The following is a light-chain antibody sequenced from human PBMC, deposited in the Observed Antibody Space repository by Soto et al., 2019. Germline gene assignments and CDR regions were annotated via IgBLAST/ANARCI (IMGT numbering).Light chain of an antibody. CDR1: QSVSSGY. V-gene: IGKV3-20*01. CDR2: GAS. Sequence: EIVLTQSPGTLSLSPGERATLSCRTSQSVSSGYLAWYQQKPGRAPRLLIYGASTRATGIPDRFTGSGSGTDFTLTISRLEPEDFAVYYCQHFYNSLYTFRQGTKLQI. CDR3: QHFYNSLYT. J-gene: IGKJ2*01.